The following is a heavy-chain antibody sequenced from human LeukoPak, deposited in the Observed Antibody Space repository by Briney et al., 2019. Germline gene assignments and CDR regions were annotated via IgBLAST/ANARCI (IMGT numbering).Heavy chain of an antibody. CDR2: IYYSGST. V-gene: IGHV4-39*07. CDR1: GGSISSSSYY. J-gene: IGHJ6*02. D-gene: IGHD4-17*01. CDR3: ARDTVTVDYYYGMDV. Sequence: SETLSLTCTVSGGSISSSSYYWGWIRQPPGKGLEWIGSIYYSGSTYYNPSLKSRVTISVDTSKNQFSLKLSSVTAADTAVYYCARDTVTVDYYYGMDVWGQGTTVTVSS.